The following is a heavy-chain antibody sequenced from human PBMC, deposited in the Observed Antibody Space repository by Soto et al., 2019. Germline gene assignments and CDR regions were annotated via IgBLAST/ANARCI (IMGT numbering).Heavy chain of an antibody. CDR2: INPSGGST. Sequence: GASVKVSCKASGYTFTSYYMYWVRQAPGQGLEWMGIINPSGGSTSYAQKFQGRVTMTRDTSTSTVYMELSSLRSEDTAVYYCARGILGVPEYYYYGMDVWGQGTTVTVSS. V-gene: IGHV1-46*01. D-gene: IGHD2-21*01. CDR3: ARGILGVPEYYYYGMDV. J-gene: IGHJ6*02. CDR1: GYTFTSYY.